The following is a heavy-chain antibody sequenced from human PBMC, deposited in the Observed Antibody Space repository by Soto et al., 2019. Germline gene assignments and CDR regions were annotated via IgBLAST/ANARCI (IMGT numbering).Heavy chain of an antibody. CDR2: IYYSGST. CDR1: GGSISSGGYY. CDR3: ARSVTFGGALDY. V-gene: IGHV4-31*03. Sequence: SETLSLTCTVSGGSISSGGYYWSWIRQHPGKGLEWIGYIYYSGSTYYNPSLKSRVTISVDTSKNQFSLKLSSVTAADTAVYYCARSVTFGGALDYWGQGTLVTVSS. D-gene: IGHD3-16*01. J-gene: IGHJ4*02.